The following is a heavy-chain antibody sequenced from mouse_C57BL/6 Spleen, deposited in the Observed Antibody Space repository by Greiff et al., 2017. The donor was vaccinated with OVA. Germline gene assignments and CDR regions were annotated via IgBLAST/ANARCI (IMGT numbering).Heavy chain of an antibody. CDR1: GYTFTDYY. J-gene: IGHJ3*01. CDR2: INPNNGGT. V-gene: IGHV1-26*01. Sequence: EVKLQQSGPELVKPGASVKISCKASGYTFTDYYMNWVKQSHGKSLEWIGDINPNNGGTSYNQKFKGKATLTVDKSSSTAYMELRSLTSEDSAVYYCARWGDWFAYWGQGTLVTVSA. CDR3: ARWGDWFAY.